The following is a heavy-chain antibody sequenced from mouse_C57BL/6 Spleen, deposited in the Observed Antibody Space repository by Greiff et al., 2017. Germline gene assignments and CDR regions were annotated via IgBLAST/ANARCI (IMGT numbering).Heavy chain of an antibody. CDR2: IDPEPGGT. CDR3: PSDGYGYFDY. J-gene: IGHJ2*01. CDR1: GYTFTDYE. V-gene: IGHV1-15*01. Sequence: VQLQQSGAELVRPGASVTLSCKASGYTFTDYEMHWVKQTPVHGLEWIGAIDPEPGGTAYNQKFKGKAILTADKSSSTAYMQLRSLTSEDSAVYYCPSDGYGYFDYWGQGTALTVAS. D-gene: IGHD2-2*01.